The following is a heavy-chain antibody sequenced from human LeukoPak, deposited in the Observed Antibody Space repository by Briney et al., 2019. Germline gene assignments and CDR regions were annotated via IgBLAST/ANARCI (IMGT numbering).Heavy chain of an antibody. D-gene: IGHD1-14*01. Sequence: KTGGSLRLSCVASGFTFSDAWMSWVRQAPGKGLEWVGRIKSQTDGGTTDCAAPVKGRFTISRDDSKNTLYLQMNSLETEDTAVYYCTTYRGYFDYWGQGSLVTVSS. J-gene: IGHJ4*02. CDR2: IKSQTDGGTT. CDR1: GFTFSDAW. V-gene: IGHV3-15*01. CDR3: TTYRGYFDY.